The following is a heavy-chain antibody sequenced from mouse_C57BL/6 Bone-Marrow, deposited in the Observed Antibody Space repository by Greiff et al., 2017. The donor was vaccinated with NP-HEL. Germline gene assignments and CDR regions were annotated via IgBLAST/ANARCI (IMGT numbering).Heavy chain of an antibody. CDR1: GFTFSSYG. CDR2: ISSGGSYT. Sequence: EVQLVESGGDLVKPGGSLKLSCAASGFTFSSYGMSWVRQTPDKRLEWVATISSGGSYTYYPDSVKGRVTIPRDNAQNTLYLLMSSLKSEDTAMYYCAGHNGWADWGQATLVTVAA. V-gene: IGHV5-6*01. CDR3: AGHNGWAD. D-gene: IGHD2-2*01. J-gene: IGHJ3*01.